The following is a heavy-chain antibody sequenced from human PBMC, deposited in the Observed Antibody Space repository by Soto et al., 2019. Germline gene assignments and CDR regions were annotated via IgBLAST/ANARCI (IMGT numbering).Heavy chain of an antibody. Sequence: QVTLKESGPVLVKPTEPLTLTCTVSGFSLSNARIGVSCIRQPPGKALEWLAHIFSNDEKYYSTSLKSRLTISKDTSKSQVVLTMTNMDPVDTATYYCAQSKDISHGGWFDPWGQGTLVTVSS. CDR1: GFSLSNARIG. D-gene: IGHD2-15*01. V-gene: IGHV2-26*01. J-gene: IGHJ5*02. CDR2: IFSNDEK. CDR3: AQSKDISHGGWFDP.